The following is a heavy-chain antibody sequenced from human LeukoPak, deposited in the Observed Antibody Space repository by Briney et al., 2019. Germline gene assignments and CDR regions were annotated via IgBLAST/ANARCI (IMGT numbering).Heavy chain of an antibody. Sequence: AETLSLTGTVSGGAISSYYWSWIRQPPGKGLEGSGYIYYRGSTNYNPSLKSRVTISVDTSKNEFSLKLRSVTAADTAVYYCASLYRGHNDAFAIWGQGTMVTVSS. CDR1: GGAISSYY. V-gene: IGHV4-59*12. D-gene: IGHD5-12*01. CDR2: IYYRGST. CDR3: ASLYRGHNDAFAI. J-gene: IGHJ3*02.